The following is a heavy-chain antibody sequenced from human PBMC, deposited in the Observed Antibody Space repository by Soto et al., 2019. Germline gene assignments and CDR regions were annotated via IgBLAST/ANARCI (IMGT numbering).Heavy chain of an antibody. J-gene: IGHJ4*02. CDR3: ARARRDGGNSGGFFDY. D-gene: IGHD2-21*02. Sequence: QVQLVQSGTEVKKPGSSVKVSCKASGGTFSNYAISWVRQAPGQGLEWMGGIIPVFGTANYARKFQGRVTITADVSTNTAYMELRSLRPDDTAVYYCARARRDGGNSGGFFDYWGQGTLVTVSS. CDR2: IIPVFGTA. CDR1: GGTFSNYA. V-gene: IGHV1-69*01.